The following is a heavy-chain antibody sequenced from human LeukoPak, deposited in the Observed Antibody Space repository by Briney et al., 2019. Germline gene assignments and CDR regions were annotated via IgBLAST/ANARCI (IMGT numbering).Heavy chain of an antibody. D-gene: IGHD3-10*01. J-gene: IGHJ6*03. CDR1: GGSISSGSYY. V-gene: IGHV4-61*02. Sequence: SETLSLTCTVSGGSISSGSYYWSWIRQPAGKGLEWIGRIYTSGSTNYNPSLKSRVTISVDTSKNQFSLKLSSVTAADTAVYYCARGKGGYYPPYYMDVWGKGTTVTISS. CDR3: ARGKGGYYPPYYMDV. CDR2: IYTSGST.